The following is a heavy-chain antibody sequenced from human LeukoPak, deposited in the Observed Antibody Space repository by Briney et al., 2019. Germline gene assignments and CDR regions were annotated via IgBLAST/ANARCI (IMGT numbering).Heavy chain of an antibody. D-gene: IGHD2-15*01. V-gene: IGHV4-61*02. Sequence: SQTLSLTCTVSGGSISSGSYYWSWIRQPAGKGLEWIGRIYTSGSTNYNPSLKSRVTVSVDTSKNQFSLKLSSVTAADTAVYYCARARILGYCSGGSCYSLDYWGQGTLVTVSS. CDR2: IYTSGST. CDR1: GGSISSGSYY. J-gene: IGHJ4*02. CDR3: ARARILGYCSGGSCYSLDY.